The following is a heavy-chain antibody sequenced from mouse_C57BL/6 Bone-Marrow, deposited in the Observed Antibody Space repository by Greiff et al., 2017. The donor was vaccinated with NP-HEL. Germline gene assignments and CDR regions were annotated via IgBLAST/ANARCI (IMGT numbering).Heavy chain of an antibody. V-gene: IGHV1-81*01. J-gene: IGHJ2*01. CDR1: GYTFTSYC. Sequence: QVQLQQSGAELARPGASVKLSCKASGYTFTSYCIRWVKQRTGQGLEWIGEIYPSSSYTYYNQKFKGKATLTADKSSSTAYMELSSLTSEDYAVYDCARDYNDRSYDWGQGTTLTVSS. CDR3: ARDYNDRSYD. D-gene: IGHD1-1*01. CDR2: IYPSSSYT.